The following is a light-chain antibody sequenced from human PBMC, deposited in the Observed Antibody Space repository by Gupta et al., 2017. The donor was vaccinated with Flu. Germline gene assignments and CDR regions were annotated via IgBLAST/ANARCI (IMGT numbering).Light chain of an antibody. CDR2: TTS. CDR1: QGGDKY. CDR3: QQANSFPIT. V-gene: IGKV1-12*01. Sequence: GDRVTITCRASQGGDKYLAWYQQKPGEAPNLLIYTTSTLQSGVPSRFSGSGSGPDFTLTITSLQPEDFATYYCQQANSFPITFGQGTRLEIK. J-gene: IGKJ5*01.